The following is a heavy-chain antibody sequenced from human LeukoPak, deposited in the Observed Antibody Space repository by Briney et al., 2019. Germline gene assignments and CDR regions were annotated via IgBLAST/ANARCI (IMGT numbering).Heavy chain of an antibody. CDR1: GGSISSYY. Sequence: SETLSPTCTVSGGSISSYYWSWIRQPPGKGLEWIGYIYYSGSTNYNPSLKSRVTISVDTSKNQFSLKLSSVTAADTAVYYCARRSYGHDAFDIWGQGTMVTVSS. CDR3: ARRSYGHDAFDI. J-gene: IGHJ3*02. CDR2: IYYSGST. V-gene: IGHV4-59*08. D-gene: IGHD5-18*01.